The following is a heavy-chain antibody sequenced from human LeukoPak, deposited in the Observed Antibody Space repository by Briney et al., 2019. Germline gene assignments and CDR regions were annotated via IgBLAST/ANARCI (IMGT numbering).Heavy chain of an antibody. V-gene: IGHV3-20*04. CDR2: INWNGDTT. CDR1: GFTLNDYG. D-gene: IGHD6-19*01. J-gene: IGHJ4*02. Sequence: GGSMRLSCAASGFTLNDYGMSWVRQAPGKGLGWVSGINWNGDTTNYADSVKGRFTISRDNARNFLYLQMNSLRAADTAFYYCARDFVAVSGSGNYWGQGTLVTVSS. CDR3: ARDFVAVSGSGNY.